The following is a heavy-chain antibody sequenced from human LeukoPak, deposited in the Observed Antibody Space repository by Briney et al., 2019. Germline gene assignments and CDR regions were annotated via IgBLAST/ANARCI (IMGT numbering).Heavy chain of an antibody. CDR3: ARPWSGGRMDV. CDR1: GGSISSSNW. CDR2: IYHSGST. V-gene: IGHV4-4*02. D-gene: IGHD1-26*01. Sequence: SETLSLTCAVSGGSISSSNWWSWVRQPPGKGLEWIGEIYHSGSTNYNPYLKRRVTISVDKSKNQFSLKLSSVTAADTAVYYCARPWSGGRMDVWGQGTMVTVSS. J-gene: IGHJ6*02.